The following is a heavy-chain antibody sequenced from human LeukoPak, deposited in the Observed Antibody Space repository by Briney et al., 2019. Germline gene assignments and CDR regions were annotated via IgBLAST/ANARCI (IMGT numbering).Heavy chain of an antibody. Sequence: ASVKVSCKASGYTFTSYYMHWVRQAPGQGLEWMGIINPSGGSTSYAQKFQGRVTMTRDMSTSTVYMELSSLRSEDTAVYCCARQFGPVIYSGYYFPLDYWGQGTLVTVSS. CDR2: INPSGGST. J-gene: IGHJ4*02. CDR1: GYTFTSYY. V-gene: IGHV1-46*01. D-gene: IGHD5-12*01. CDR3: ARQFGPVIYSGYYFPLDY.